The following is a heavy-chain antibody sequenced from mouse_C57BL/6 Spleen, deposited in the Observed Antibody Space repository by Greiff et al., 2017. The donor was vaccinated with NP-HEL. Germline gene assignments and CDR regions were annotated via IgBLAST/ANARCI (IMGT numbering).Heavy chain of an antibody. J-gene: IGHJ4*01. CDR3: AIYDGYYDYAMDY. D-gene: IGHD2-3*01. CDR2: IYPGSGNT. CDR1: GYTFTDYY. V-gene: IGHV1-76*01. Sequence: VQLQQSGAELVRPGASVKLSCKASGYTFTDYYINWVKQRPGQGLEWIARIYPGSGNTYYNEKFKGKATLTAEKSASTAYMQLSSLTSEDSAVYFCAIYDGYYDYAMDYWGQVTSVTVSS.